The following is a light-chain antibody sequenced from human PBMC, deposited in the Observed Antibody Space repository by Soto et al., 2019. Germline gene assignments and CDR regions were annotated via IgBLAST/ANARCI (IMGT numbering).Light chain of an antibody. V-gene: IGLV2-18*01. CDR2: EVS. J-gene: IGLJ1*01. CDR1: SNDVGSCNR. Sequence: QSALTQPPSVSGSPGQSVTISCTGTSNDVGSCNRVSWYQQPPGTAPKLMIYEVSNRPSGVPDRFSGSKSGNTASLTISGLQAEDEADYYCSLYTSSSTYVFGTGTKLTVL. CDR3: SLYTSSSTYV.